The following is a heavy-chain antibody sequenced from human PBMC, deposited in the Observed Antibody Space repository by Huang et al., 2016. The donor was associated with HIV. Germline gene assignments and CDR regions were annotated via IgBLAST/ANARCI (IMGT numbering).Heavy chain of an antibody. D-gene: IGHD4-17*01. CDR3: SPSGDDYFYFYMDV. CDR2: VRRKAVGGAS. V-gene: IGHV3-49*03. CDR1: GFIFNDFA. J-gene: IGHJ6*03. Sequence: QLVESGGDSVQSGRSLRLSCRGSGFIFNDFAINWFRQSPGKGLEWIGCVRRKAVGGASKSARSVKERFTVSRDEAKNVAFLQMDNLQVDDTAIYYCSPSGDDYFYFYMDVWGNGTTVIVS.